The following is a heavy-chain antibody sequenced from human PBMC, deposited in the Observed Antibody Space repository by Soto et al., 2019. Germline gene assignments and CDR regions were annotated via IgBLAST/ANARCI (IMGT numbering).Heavy chain of an antibody. J-gene: IGHJ1*01. V-gene: IGHV3-53*01. Sequence: PGGSLRLSCAASGFTVSSNYMSWVRQAPGKGLEWVSVIYSGGSTYYADSVKGRFTISRDNSKNTLYLQMNSLRADDTAVYYCAKEDNYYDSSGYYLEYFHHWGQGTLVTVAS. CDR1: GFTVSSNY. D-gene: IGHD3-22*01. CDR3: AKEDNYYDSSGYYLEYFHH. CDR2: IYSGGST.